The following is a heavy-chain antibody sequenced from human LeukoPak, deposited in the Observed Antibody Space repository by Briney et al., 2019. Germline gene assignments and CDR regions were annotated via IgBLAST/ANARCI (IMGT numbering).Heavy chain of an antibody. CDR3: ARGAQYSTSGQRMYYYYGMDV. CDR2: INHSGST. Sequence: SETLSLTCAVYGGSFSGYYWSWIRQPPGKGLEWIGEINHSGSTNYNPSLKSRVTISVDTSKNQFSLKLSSVTAADTAVYYCARGAQYSTSGQRMYYYYGMDVWGQGTTVTVSS. J-gene: IGHJ6*02. D-gene: IGHD2-2*01. CDR1: GGSFSGYY. V-gene: IGHV4-34*01.